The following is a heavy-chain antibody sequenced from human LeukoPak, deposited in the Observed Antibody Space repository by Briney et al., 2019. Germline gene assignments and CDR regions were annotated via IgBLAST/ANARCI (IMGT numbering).Heavy chain of an antibody. CDR2: INPNSGGT. CDR1: GYTFTGYY. CDR3: ARDLGSWYFDY. Sequence: ASVKVSCKASGYTFTGYYPHWVRQAPGQGPEWMGWINPNSGGTNYAQKFQGWVIMTRDTSISTAYMELSSLRSEDTAVYYCARDLGSWYFDYWGQGTLVTVSS. J-gene: IGHJ4*02. V-gene: IGHV1-2*04. D-gene: IGHD6-13*01.